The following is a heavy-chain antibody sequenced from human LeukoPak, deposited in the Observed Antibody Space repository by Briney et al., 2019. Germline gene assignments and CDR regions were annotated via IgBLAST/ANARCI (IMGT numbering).Heavy chain of an antibody. D-gene: IGHD3-9*01. CDR1: GFTFSSYW. J-gene: IGHJ4*02. CDR3: ARALYYDILTNYQTHTYYFDY. CDR2: IKQDGSEK. V-gene: IGHV3-7*02. Sequence: GGSLRLSCAASGFTFSSYWMNWVRQAPGKGLEWVANIKQDGSEKYYVDSVKGRFTISRDNAKNSLYLQMDSLRAEDTAVYYCARALYYDILTNYQTHTYYFDYWGQGTLLTVSS.